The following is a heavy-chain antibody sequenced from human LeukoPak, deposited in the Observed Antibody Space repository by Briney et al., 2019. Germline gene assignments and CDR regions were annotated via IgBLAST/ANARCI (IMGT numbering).Heavy chain of an antibody. CDR1: GLTFSSYA. J-gene: IGHJ3*02. CDR3: AKGGISSVYHAFDI. CDR2: ISGDGSGT. Sequence: GSLRLSCAASGLTFSSYAMSWVRQAPGKGLEWVSAISGDGSGTYYTDSVKGRFTISRANSKNTLFLQMNSLRVEDTAEYYCAKGGISSVYHAFDIWGQGTMVTVSS. V-gene: IGHV3-23*01. D-gene: IGHD1-14*01.